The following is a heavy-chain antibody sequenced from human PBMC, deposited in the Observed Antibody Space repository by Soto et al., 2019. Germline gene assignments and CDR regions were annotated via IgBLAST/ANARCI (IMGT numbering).Heavy chain of an antibody. CDR2: IKQDGSEK. V-gene: IGHV3-7*01. Sequence: GGSLRLSCAASGLTLSSYWMSWVRQAPGKGLEWVANIKQDGSEKYYVDSVKGRFTISRDNAKNSLYLQMNRLRAEDTAVYYCARVDGSGSSYRNDAFDIWGQGTMVTVSS. D-gene: IGHD3-10*01. CDR3: ARVDGSGSSYRNDAFDI. J-gene: IGHJ3*02. CDR1: GLTLSSYW.